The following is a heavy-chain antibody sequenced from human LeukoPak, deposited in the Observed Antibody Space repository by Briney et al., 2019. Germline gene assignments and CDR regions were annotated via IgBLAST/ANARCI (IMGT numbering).Heavy chain of an antibody. D-gene: IGHD1-20*01. CDR2: IYYKGRT. CDR3: ARGGNWNDAFDY. Sequence: PSETLSLTCSVCGDHLRRFYRCWIGPSPPKGLEWIGYIYYKGRTNYNPSLKSRVTMSVDTSKRQFSLNLSSLTAADTAVYYCARGGNWNDAFDYWGQGTLVTVSS. CDR1: GDHLRRFY. J-gene: IGHJ4*02. V-gene: IGHV4-59*08.